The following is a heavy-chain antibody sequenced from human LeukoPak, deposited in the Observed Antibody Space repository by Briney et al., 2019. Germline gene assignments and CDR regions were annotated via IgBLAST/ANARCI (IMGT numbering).Heavy chain of an antibody. V-gene: IGHV7-4-1*02. CDR1: GYTFTSYA. CDR2: INTNTGNT. J-gene: IGHJ5*02. Sequence: ASVKVSCKASGYTFTSYAMNWVRQAPGQGLEWMGWINTNTGNTTYAQGFTGRFVFSLDTSVSTAYLQISSLKAEDTAVYYCARSPRSAYYYDSSAYWNFDPWGQGTLVTVTS. CDR3: ARSPRSAYYYDSSAYWNFDP. D-gene: IGHD3-22*01.